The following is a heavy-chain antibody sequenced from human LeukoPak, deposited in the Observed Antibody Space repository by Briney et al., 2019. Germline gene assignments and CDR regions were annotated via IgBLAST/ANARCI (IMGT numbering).Heavy chain of an antibody. CDR1: GFTFDDYG. D-gene: IGHD6-13*01. CDR2: INHSGST. Sequence: GSLRLSCAASGFTFDDYGMSWIRQPPGKGLEWIGEINHSGSTNYNPSLKSRVTISVDTSKNQFSLKLSSVTAADTAVYYCARGLMWAAAGFDYWGQGILVTVSS. V-gene: IGHV4-34*01. CDR3: ARGLMWAAAGFDY. J-gene: IGHJ4*02.